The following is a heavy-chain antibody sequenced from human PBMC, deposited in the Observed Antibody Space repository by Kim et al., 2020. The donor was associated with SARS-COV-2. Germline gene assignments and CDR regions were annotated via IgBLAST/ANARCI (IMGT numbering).Heavy chain of an antibody. CDR1: GGSISSGGYY. CDR3: ASSELPTSHLY. D-gene: IGHD3-10*01. CDR2: IYYSGST. J-gene: IGHJ4*02. V-gene: IGHV4-31*03. Sequence: SETLSLTCTVSGGSISSGGYYWSWIRQHPGKGLEWIGYIYYSGSTYYNPSLKSRVTISVDTSKNQFTLKLSSVTAADTAVYYCASSELPTSHLYWGQGTLVTVSS.